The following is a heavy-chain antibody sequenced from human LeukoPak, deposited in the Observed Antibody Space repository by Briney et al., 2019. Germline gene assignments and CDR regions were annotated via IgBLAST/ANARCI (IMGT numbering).Heavy chain of an antibody. CDR1: GGSFSGYY. D-gene: IGHD4-17*01. V-gene: IGHV4-34*01. J-gene: IGHJ3*02. CDR3: ARARLTVTGAFDI. CDR2: INHSGST. Sequence: SETLSLTCAVYGGSFSGYYWSWIRQPPGKGLEWIGEINHSGSTNYNPSLKSRVPISVDTSKNQFSLKLSSVTAADTAVYYCARARLTVTGAFDIWGQGTMVTVSS.